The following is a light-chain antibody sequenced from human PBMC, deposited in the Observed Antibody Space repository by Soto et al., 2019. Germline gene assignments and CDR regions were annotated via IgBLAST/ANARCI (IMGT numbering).Light chain of an antibody. CDR1: QGISSY. J-gene: IGKJ2*01. CDR2: AAS. Sequence: AIRMTQSPSSFSASTGDRVTITCRASQGISSYLAWYQQKPGKAPKLLIYAASTLQSGVPSRFSGSGSGTDFPLTNRCLQSEDFATYYCQQYYSYPPTFGQGTKLEIK. CDR3: QQYYSYPPT. V-gene: IGKV1-8*01.